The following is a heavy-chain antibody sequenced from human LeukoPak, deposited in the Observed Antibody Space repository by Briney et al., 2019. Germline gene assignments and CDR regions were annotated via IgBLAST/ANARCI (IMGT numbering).Heavy chain of an antibody. V-gene: IGHV4-30-4*01. CDR3: AREGYCSSTSCPSFDY. CDR2: VYYTGNI. Sequence: SETLSLTCTVSGGSIASGEYHWNWIRQPPGKGLEWIAHVYYTGNIFYNPSLKSRVTISVDTSKNQFSLKLSSVTAADTAVYYCAREGYCSSTSCPSFDYWGQGTLVTVSS. J-gene: IGHJ4*02. D-gene: IGHD2-2*01. CDR1: GGSIASGEYH.